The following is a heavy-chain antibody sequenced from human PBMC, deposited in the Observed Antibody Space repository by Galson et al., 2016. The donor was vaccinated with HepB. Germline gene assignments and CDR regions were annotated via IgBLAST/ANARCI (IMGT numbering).Heavy chain of an antibody. CDR2: IWYDGSNK. CDR1: GFTFSSYG. Sequence: SLRLSCAASGFTFSSYGMHWVRQAPGKGLEWVAVIWYDGSNKYYADSVKGRFTISRDTSKNTLYLQMTSLRVEDTAVYYCARGCGGDCYSVSGYWGQGTLVTVSP. D-gene: IGHD2-21*02. J-gene: IGHJ4*02. CDR3: ARGCGGDCYSVSGY. V-gene: IGHV3-33*01.